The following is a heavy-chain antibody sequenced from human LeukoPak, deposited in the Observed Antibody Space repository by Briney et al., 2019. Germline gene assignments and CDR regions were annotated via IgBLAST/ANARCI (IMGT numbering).Heavy chain of an antibody. J-gene: IGHJ4*02. CDR3: ARRGGSLVFDY. Sequence: GVSVKVSCKSSGYPFTNYYIHWVRQAPRQGLEWMGVINPSGGYTTYAQEFQGRVTMTSDTSTSTLYMELSSLTSEDTAIYYCARRGGSLVFDYWGQGTLVTVPS. CDR1: GYPFTNYY. D-gene: IGHD3-10*01. CDR2: INPSGGYT. V-gene: IGHV1-46*01.